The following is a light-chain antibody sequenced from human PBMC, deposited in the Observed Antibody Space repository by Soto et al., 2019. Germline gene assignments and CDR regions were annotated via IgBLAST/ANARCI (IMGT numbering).Light chain of an antibody. CDR3: QSYDTSPSGYV. CDR2: ANK. V-gene: IGLV1-40*01. J-gene: IGLJ1*01. CDR1: SSNIGAGYD. Sequence: QSVLTQPPSVSGAPGQRVTISCTGSSSNIGAGYDVHWYQQLPGTAPKLLIYANKNRPAGVPDRFSASKSGTSASLAITGLQAEDEADYYCQSYDTSPSGYVFGTGTSSPS.